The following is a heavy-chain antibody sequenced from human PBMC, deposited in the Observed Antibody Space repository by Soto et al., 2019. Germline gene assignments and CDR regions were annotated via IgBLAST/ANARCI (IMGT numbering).Heavy chain of an antibody. CDR3: AREAEITETPYFDY. CDR1: GFTLSSYA. D-gene: IGHD3-16*01. CDR2: ISYDGSNK. Sequence: QVQLVESGGGVVQPGRSLRLSCAASGFTLSSYAMHWVRQAPGKGLEWVAVISYDGSNKYYADSVKGRFTISRDNSKNTLYLQMNSLRAENTAVYYCAREAEITETPYFDYWGQGTLVTVSS. V-gene: IGHV3-30-3*01. J-gene: IGHJ4*02.